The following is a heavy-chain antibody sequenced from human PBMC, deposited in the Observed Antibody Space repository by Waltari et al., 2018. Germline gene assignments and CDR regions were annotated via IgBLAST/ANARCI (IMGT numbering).Heavy chain of an antibody. V-gene: IGHV1-69*05. CDR2: IIPIFGTA. D-gene: IGHD6-13*01. CDR1: GGTFSSYA. CDR3: ARGGIAAAPKSSDAFDI. Sequence: QVQLVQSGAEVKKPGSSVKVSCKASGGTFSSYAISWVRQAPGQGLEWMGGIIPIFGTANYAQKFQGRVTITTDESTSTAYMELSSLRSEDTAVYYCARGGIAAAPKSSDAFDIWGQGTMVTVSS. J-gene: IGHJ3*02.